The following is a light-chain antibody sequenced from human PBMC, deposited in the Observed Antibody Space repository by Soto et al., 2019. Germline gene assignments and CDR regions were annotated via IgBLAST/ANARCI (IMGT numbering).Light chain of an antibody. CDR2: GAF. V-gene: IGKV3-20*01. Sequence: EIVLTQSPGTLSLSPGERATLSCRASQNVSSNYLAWYQQRPGQAPRLLMYGAFIMATGIPDRISGSGSGTDFTVTISRLEPEDFAVYYCQYYGGYYGSSPRYTFGQGTKLDIK. CDR3: QYYGGYYGSSPRYT. J-gene: IGKJ2*01. CDR1: QNVSSNY.